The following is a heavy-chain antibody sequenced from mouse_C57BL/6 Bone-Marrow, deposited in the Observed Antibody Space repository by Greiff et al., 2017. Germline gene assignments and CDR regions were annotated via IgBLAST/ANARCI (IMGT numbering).Heavy chain of an antibody. J-gene: IGHJ4*01. Sequence: VQLKQSGPGLVAPSQSLSITCTVSGFSLTSYAISWVRQPPGKGLEWLGVIWTGGGTNYNSALKSRLSISKDNSKSQVFLKMNSLQTDDTARYYCARTGDRLWLRRRDYAMDYWGQGTSVTVSS. CDR1: GFSLTSYA. CDR2: IWTGGGT. CDR3: ARTGDRLWLRRRDYAMDY. V-gene: IGHV2-9-1*01. D-gene: IGHD2-2*01.